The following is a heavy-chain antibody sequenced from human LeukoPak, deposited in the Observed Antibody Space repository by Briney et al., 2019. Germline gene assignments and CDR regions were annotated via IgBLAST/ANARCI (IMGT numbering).Heavy chain of an antibody. CDR3: ARQQSGYWNGVGLDY. CDR2: IYYSGST. Sequence: SETLSLTCTVSGGSISSSSYYWGWIRQPPGKGLEWIGSIYYSGSTYYNPSLKSRVTISVDTSKNQLSLKLSSVTAADTAVYYCARQQSGYWNGVGLDYWGQGTLVTVSS. J-gene: IGHJ4*02. D-gene: IGHD1-1*01. V-gene: IGHV4-39*01. CDR1: GGSISSSSYY.